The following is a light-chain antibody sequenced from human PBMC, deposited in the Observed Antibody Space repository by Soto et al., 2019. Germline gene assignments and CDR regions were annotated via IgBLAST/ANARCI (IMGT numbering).Light chain of an antibody. CDR1: SSDVGGYKY. J-gene: IGLJ2*01. CDR3: SSYTSTNTLV. CDR2: DVS. Sequence: QSALTQPASVSGSPGQSITFSCTGTSSDVGGYKYVSWYQQHPGKAPKLMIFDVSNRPSGVSNRCSGSKSGNTASLTISGLQEEDEADYYCSSYTSTNTLVFGGGTKVTVL. V-gene: IGLV2-14*01.